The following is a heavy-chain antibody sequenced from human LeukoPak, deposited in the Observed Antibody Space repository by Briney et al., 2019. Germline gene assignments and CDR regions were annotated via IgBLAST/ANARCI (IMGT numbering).Heavy chain of an antibody. J-gene: IGHJ4*02. Sequence: GASVKVSCKASGYTFTSYAMNWVRQAPGQGLEWMGWINPNSGGTNYAQKFQGRVTMTRDTSISTAYMELSRLRSDDTAVYYCARDRCSGGSCQTFDYWGQGTLVTVSS. CDR2: INPNSGGT. V-gene: IGHV1-2*02. CDR3: ARDRCSGGSCQTFDY. D-gene: IGHD2-15*01. CDR1: GYTFTSYA.